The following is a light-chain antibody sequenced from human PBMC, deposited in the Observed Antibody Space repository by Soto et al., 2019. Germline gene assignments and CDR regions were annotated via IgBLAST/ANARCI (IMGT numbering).Light chain of an antibody. V-gene: IGLV2-14*01. CDR1: SSDVGNCNY. Sequence: QSALTQPASVSGSPGQSITISCTGTSSDVGNCNYVSWYQQHPGKAPKLMIYDVSNRPSGVSNRISGSKSGNTASLTISGLQAEEGADYYCSSYRSSTVVFGGGTKLTVL. CDR2: DVS. CDR3: SSYRSSTVV. J-gene: IGLJ2*01.